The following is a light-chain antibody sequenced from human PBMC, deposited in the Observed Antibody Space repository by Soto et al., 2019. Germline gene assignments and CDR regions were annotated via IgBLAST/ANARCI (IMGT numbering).Light chain of an antibody. Sequence: QSALTQPPSASGSPGQSVTISCTGTSSDVGGYNYVSWYQQHPGKAPKLMIYEVSKRPSGVPDRFSGSKSGNTASLTVSGVQAEDEADYYCCSYAGSKGKVFGGGTKLTVL. CDR2: EVS. J-gene: IGLJ2*01. CDR3: CSYAGSKGKV. CDR1: SSDVGGYNY. V-gene: IGLV2-8*01.